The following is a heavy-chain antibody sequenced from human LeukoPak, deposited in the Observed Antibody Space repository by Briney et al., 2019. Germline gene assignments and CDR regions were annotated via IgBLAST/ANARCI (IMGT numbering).Heavy chain of an antibody. V-gene: IGHV3-48*03. J-gene: IGHJ6*03. CDR2: ISSSGSTI. CDR3: AKGYRGGPPNYYYYYMDV. D-gene: IGHD3-16*01. CDR1: GFTFSSYE. Sequence: PGGSLRLSCAASGFTFSSYEMNWVRQAPGKGLEWVSYISSSGSTIYYADSVKGRFTISRDNAKNSLYLQMDSLRAEDTAVYYCAKGYRGGPPNYYYYYMDVWGKGATVTISS.